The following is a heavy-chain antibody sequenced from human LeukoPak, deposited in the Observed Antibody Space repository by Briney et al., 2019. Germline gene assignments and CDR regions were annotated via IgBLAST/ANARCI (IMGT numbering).Heavy chain of an antibody. CDR3: ARDSFGVNAFSF. V-gene: IGHV1-2*02. CDR2: INPNSGGT. CDR1: GYTFTGYY. D-gene: IGHD3-10*01. Sequence: ASVKVSCKASGYTFTGYYMHWVRQAPGQGLEWMGWINPNSGGTNYAQKFQGRVTMTRDTSISTAYMELSRLRSDDTAIYYCARDSFGVNAFSFWGQGTVVTVSS. J-gene: IGHJ3*01.